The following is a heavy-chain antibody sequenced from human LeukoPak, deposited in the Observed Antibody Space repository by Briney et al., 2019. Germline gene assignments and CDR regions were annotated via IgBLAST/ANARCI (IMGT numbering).Heavy chain of an antibody. V-gene: IGHV4-34*01. CDR1: GGSFSGYY. CDR2: INHSGST. CDR3: AREGKRRPYYGSGTYGMDV. J-gene: IGHJ6*04. D-gene: IGHD3-10*01. Sequence: SETLSLTCAVYGGSFSGYYWSWIRQPPGKGPEWIGEINHSGSTNYNPSLKSRVTISVDTSKNQFSLKLSSVTAADTAVYYCAREGKRRPYYGSGTYGMDVWGKGTTVTVSS.